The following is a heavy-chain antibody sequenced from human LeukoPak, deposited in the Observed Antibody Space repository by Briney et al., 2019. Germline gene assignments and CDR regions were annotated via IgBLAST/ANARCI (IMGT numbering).Heavy chain of an antibody. D-gene: IGHD5-24*01. CDR2: ISAYNGNT. V-gene: IGHV1-18*01. CDR3: ARVSDGRDENEA. CDR1: GYTFTSYG. J-gene: IGHJ3*01. Sequence: ASVKVSCKASGYTFTSYGISWVRQAPGRGLEWMGWISAYNGNTNYAQKLQGRVTMTTDTSTSTGYMELRSLRSDDTAVYYCARVSDGRDENEAWGQGTMVTVSS.